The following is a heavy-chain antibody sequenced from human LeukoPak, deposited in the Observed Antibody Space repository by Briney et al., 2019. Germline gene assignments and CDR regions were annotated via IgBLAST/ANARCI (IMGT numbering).Heavy chain of an antibody. V-gene: IGHV4-61*01. CDR3: ARELGYCSGGSCHYPFDY. D-gene: IGHD2-15*01. CDR1: GGSVSSGSYY. Sequence: TSETLSLTCTVSGGSVSSGSYYWRWIRQPPGKGLEWIGYIYYSGSTNYNPSLKSRVTISADTSKNQFSLKLSSVTAADTAVYYCARELGYCSGGSCHYPFDYWGQGTLVTVSS. CDR2: IYYSGST. J-gene: IGHJ4*02.